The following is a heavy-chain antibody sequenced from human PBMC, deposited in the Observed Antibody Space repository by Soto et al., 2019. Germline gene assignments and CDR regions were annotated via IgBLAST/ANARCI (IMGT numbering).Heavy chain of an antibody. CDR1: GFSFGVYS. Sequence: EVQLVESGGGLVQPGGPLRLSVAAPGFSFGVYSMNWVRQAPGKGLEWVSYISGSSSTIYYADSVKGRFTISRDNAKNSLYLQLSSLRDEDTAIYYCARESSGYPDSWGQGTLVTVSS. J-gene: IGHJ4*02. D-gene: IGHD3-22*01. V-gene: IGHV3-48*02. CDR2: ISGSSSTI. CDR3: ARESSGYPDS.